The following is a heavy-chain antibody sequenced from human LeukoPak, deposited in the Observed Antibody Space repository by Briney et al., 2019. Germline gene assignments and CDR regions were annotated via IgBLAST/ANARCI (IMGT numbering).Heavy chain of an antibody. J-gene: IGHJ4*02. D-gene: IGHD3-10*01. CDR1: GFTISSNY. CDR2: IYSGGST. CDR3: VAVRAMGVDY. Sequence: GGSLRLSCAASGFTISSNYMSWARQAPGKGLEWVSVIYSGGSTYYADSVKGRFTISRDNSKNTLYLQMNSLRAEDTAVYYCVAVRAMGVDYWGQGTLVTVSS. V-gene: IGHV3-66*01.